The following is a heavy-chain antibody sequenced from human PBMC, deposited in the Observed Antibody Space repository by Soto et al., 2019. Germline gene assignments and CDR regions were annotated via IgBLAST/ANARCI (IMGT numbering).Heavy chain of an antibody. Sequence: SQTLSLTCAISGDSVSSNSAAWNWIRQSPSRGLEWLGRTYYRSKWYNDYAVSVKSRITINPDTSKNQFSLQLNSVTPEDTAVSYCARSGSYDYVWGSYRSHYYYGMDVWGQGTTVTVSS. CDR3: ARSGSYDYVWGSYRSHYYYGMDV. V-gene: IGHV6-1*01. J-gene: IGHJ6*02. D-gene: IGHD3-16*02. CDR2: TYYRSKWYN. CDR1: GDSVSSNSAA.